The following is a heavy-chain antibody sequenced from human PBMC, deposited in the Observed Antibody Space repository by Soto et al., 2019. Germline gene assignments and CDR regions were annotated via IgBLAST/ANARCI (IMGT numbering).Heavy chain of an antibody. J-gene: IGHJ6*02. V-gene: IGHV2-70*19. CDR3: VRTHGGYTAYYGMDV. Sequence: RRSGPTLVNPSQTLTLTCTFSGFSLNTSGMCLSWVRQPTGKALEWLAVVRWDDEKHFSTSLRNRISVSKDASGDRVVLTMANMDPADSGTYYCVRTHGGYTAYYGMDVWGPGTTVTVSS. CDR1: GFSLNTSGMC. D-gene: IGHD5-12*01. CDR2: VRWDDEK.